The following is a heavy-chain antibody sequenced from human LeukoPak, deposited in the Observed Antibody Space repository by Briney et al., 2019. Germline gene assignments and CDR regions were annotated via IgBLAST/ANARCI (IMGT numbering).Heavy chain of an antibody. J-gene: IGHJ4*02. CDR1: GFTFSSYA. CDR3: AKGTPQYSSSWYYFDY. Sequence: GGSLRLSCAASGFTFSSYAMSWVRQAPGKGLEWVSAISGSGGSTYYADSVKGRFTISRDNSKNTLYLQMNSLRPEDTAVYYCAKGTPQYSSSWYYFDYWGQGTLVTVSS. CDR2: ISGSGGST. D-gene: IGHD6-13*01. V-gene: IGHV3-23*01.